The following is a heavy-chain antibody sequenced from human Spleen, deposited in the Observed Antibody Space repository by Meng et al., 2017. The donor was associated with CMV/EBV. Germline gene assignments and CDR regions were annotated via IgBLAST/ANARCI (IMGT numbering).Heavy chain of an antibody. D-gene: IGHD2/OR15-2a*01. CDR3: ARGHLIGFDF. J-gene: IGHJ4*02. V-gene: IGHV4-31*03. CDR1: GGSINSGGYY. Sequence: SETLSLTCIVSGGSINSGGYYWSWIRQLPGKDLEWIGYIFHSGSAYSNPSLKSRLTISVDTSKNQFSLRLGSVTAADTAVYYCARGHLIGFDFWGQGALVTVS. CDR2: IFHSGSA.